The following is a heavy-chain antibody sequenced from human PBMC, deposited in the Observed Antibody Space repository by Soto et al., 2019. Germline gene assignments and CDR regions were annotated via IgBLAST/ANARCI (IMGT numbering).Heavy chain of an antibody. D-gene: IGHD6-19*01. CDR3: TRHIAVAGSYYYYGMDV. J-gene: IGHJ6*01. Sequence: GVSLRLSCAASGFTFSGSAMHWVRQASGKGLEWVGRIRSKANSYATAYAASVKGRFTISRDDSKNTAYLQMNSLKTEDTAVYYCTRHIAVAGSYYYYGMDVWGQGT. CDR1: GFTFSGSA. CDR2: IRSKANSYAT. V-gene: IGHV3-73*01.